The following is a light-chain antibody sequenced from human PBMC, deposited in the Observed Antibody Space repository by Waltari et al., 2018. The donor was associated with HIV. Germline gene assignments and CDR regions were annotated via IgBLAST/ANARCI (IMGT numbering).Light chain of an antibody. V-gene: IGKV3-20*01. CDR1: QSVSSSY. J-gene: IGKJ1*01. Sequence: EIVLTQSTGPLSLSLGERATLSCRARQSVSSSYLAWYQHKPGQAPRLLIYAASSTATDIPARFSGSGSGTDFTLSISRLEPEDCAIYYWQQYDTSPWTFGQGTKVEIK. CDR2: AAS. CDR3: QQYDTSPWT.